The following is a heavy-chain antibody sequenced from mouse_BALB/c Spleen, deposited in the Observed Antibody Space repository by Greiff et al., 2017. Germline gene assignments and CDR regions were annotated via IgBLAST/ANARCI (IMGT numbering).Heavy chain of an antibody. CDR3: ARCYGYPVDYAMDY. V-gene: IGHV5-17*02. CDR2: ISSGSSTI. Sequence: EVQLQESGGGLVQPGGSRKLSCAASGFTFSSFGMHWVRQAPEKGLEWVAYISSGSSTIYYADTVKGRFTISRDNPKNTLFLQMTSLRSEDTAMYYCARCYGYPVDYAMDYWGQGTSVTVSA. CDR1: GFTFSSFG. J-gene: IGHJ4*01. D-gene: IGHD2-2*01.